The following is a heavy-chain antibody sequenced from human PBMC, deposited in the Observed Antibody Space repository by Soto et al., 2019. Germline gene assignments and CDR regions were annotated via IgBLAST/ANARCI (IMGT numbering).Heavy chain of an antibody. J-gene: IGHJ4*02. CDR3: AKRPRALLTFDY. D-gene: IGHD1-26*01. CDR1: GFTFSSYA. V-gene: IGHV3-23*01. CDR2: ISGTGGST. Sequence: PGGSLRLSCAASGFTFSSYAMSWVRQAPGKGLEWVSAISGTGGSTYYTDSVKGRFTISRDNSKNTLYLQMNSLRAEDTAIYYCAKRPRALLTFDYWGQGTLVTVSS.